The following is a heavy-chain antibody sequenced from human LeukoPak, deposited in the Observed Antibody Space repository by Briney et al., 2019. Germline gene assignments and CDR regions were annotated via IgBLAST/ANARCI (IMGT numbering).Heavy chain of an antibody. D-gene: IGHD3-22*01. J-gene: IGHJ4*02. CDR3: ARITYYYDSSGYYYPYYFDY. V-gene: IGHV3-7*01. CDR2: IKQDGSEK. CDR1: GFTFSSYW. Sequence: GGSLRLSCAASGFTFSSYWMSWVRQAPGKGLAWVANIKQDGSEKYYVDSVKGRFTISRDNAKNSLYLQMNSLRAEDTAVYYCARITYYYDSSGYYYPYYFDYWGQGTLVTVSS.